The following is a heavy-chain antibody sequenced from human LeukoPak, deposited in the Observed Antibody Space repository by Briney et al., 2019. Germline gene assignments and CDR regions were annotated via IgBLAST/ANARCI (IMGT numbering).Heavy chain of an antibody. J-gene: IGHJ4*02. V-gene: IGHV4-30-2*01. D-gene: IGHD4-23*01. CDR1: GGSISSGGYS. Sequence: SQTLSLTCAVSGGSISSGGYSWSWIRQPPGKGLEWIGYIYHSGSTYYNPSLKSRVTISVDRSKNQFSLKLSSVTAADTAVYYCARVNGLRWLPFDYWGQGTLVTVSS. CDR2: IYHSGST. CDR3: ARVNGLRWLPFDY.